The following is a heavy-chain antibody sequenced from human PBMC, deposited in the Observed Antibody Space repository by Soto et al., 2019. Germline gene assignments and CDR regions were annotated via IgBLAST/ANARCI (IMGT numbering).Heavy chain of an antibody. CDR1: GYIFTKSA. CDR3: ARDGVEAGNINFDY. D-gene: IGHD6-19*01. CDR2: ISGGNGNT. J-gene: IGHJ4*02. V-gene: IGHV1-3*01. Sequence: ASVKVSCKASGYIFTKSAMHWVRQAPGQRLEWMGWISGGNGNTKYSPKLQDRVTITRDTSASTAYMELSSLRSEDTALYYCARDGVEAGNINFDYWGQGTLVTVSS.